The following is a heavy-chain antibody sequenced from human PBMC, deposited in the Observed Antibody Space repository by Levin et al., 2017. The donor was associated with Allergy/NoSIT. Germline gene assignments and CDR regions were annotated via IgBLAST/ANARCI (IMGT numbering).Heavy chain of an antibody. D-gene: IGHD3-16*01. V-gene: IGHV3-13*01. CDR3: AREGFGDFGVWDGMDV. J-gene: IGHJ6*02. Sequence: RPGGSLRLSCEASGFTFSTYDMHWVRQVTGKGLEWVSAIGTASDTYYADSVKGRFTTSRENARNSLYLQMDSLEAGDTGVYYCAREGFGDFGVWDGMDVWGQGTTVIVSS. CDR2: IGTASDT. CDR1: GFTFSTYD.